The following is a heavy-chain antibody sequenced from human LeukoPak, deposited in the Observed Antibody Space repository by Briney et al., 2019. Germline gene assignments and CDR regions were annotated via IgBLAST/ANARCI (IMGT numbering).Heavy chain of an antibody. D-gene: IGHD5-24*01. J-gene: IGHJ1*01. CDR2: ISGGGTPT. CDR1: GFTFSDYA. Sequence: AGGSLRLSCVVSGFTFSDYAMSWVRQAPGKGLEWVSAISGGGTPTFYADSVKGRFITSRDNSKNTLYSQMNSLRVEDTAVYYCARDLDDYNDFPPIFQYWGQGTQVIVSS. CDR3: ARDLDDYNDFPPIFQY. V-gene: IGHV3-23*01.